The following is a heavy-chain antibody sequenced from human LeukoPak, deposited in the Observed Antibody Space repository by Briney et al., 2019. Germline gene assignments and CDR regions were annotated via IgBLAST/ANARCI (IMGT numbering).Heavy chain of an antibody. J-gene: IGHJ1*01. CDR2: ISGSGGST. CDR3: RNYYDSSGYYEDFQH. Sequence: GSLRLSCAASGFTFSSYAMSWVRQAPGKGLEWVSAISGSGGSTYYADSVKGRFTISRDNSKNTLYLQMNSLRAEDTAVYYCRNYYDSSGYYEDFQHWGQGTLVTVSS. V-gene: IGHV3-23*01. CDR1: GFTFSSYA. D-gene: IGHD3-22*01.